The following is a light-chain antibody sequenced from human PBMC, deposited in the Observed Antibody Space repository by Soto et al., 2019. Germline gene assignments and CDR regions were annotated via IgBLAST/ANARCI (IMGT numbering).Light chain of an antibody. CDR1: QSVSTS. V-gene: IGKV3-11*01. CDR3: QQRTKWPRLT. Sequence: EIVLTQSPATLSLSPGERATLSCRASQSVSTSLAWYQQKPGQAPRLLIYGASNRATGIPARFSGSGSGTDFTLTISILEPEDFAVYYCQQRTKWPRLTFGGGTKVDIK. CDR2: GAS. J-gene: IGKJ4*01.